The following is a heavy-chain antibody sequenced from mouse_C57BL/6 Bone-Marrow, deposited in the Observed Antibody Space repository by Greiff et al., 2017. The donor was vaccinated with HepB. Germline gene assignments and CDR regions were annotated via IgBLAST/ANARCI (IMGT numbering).Heavy chain of an antibody. V-gene: IGHV1-53*01. J-gene: IGHJ4*01. CDR1: GYTFTSYW. D-gene: IGHD2-1*01. Sequence: QVQLQRPGTELVKPGASVKLSCKASGYTFTSYWMHWVKQRPGQGLEWIGNINPSNGGTNYNEKFKSKATLTVDKSSSTAYMQLSSLTSEDSAVYYCARPFYYGNYDYAMDYWGQGTSVTVSS. CDR2: INPSNGGT. CDR3: ARPFYYGNYDYAMDY.